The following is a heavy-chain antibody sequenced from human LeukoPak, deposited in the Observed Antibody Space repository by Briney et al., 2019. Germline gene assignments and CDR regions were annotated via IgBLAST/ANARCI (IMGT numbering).Heavy chain of an antibody. V-gene: IGHV4-59*01. Sequence: SETLSLTCTVSGDSINTYYWSWIRQPPGKGLEWIGYIYYSGSTDYNPSLKSRVTMSVDTSKSQLSLKLSSVTAADTAVYYCARVDTYGCERFDCWGQGALVTVSS. CDR2: IYYSGST. D-gene: IGHD5-18*01. J-gene: IGHJ4*02. CDR1: GDSINTYY. CDR3: ARVDTYGCERFDC.